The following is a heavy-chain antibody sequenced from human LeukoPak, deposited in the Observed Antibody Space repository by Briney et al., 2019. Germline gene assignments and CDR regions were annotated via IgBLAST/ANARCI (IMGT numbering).Heavy chain of an antibody. J-gene: IGHJ5*02. CDR3: ARAYCSSTNCIGWFDP. D-gene: IGHD2-2*01. V-gene: IGHV1-2*02. Sequence: ASVKVSCKASGYTFTGYYMHWVRQAPGQGLEWMGWINPNSGGTKYAQNFQGRVTMTRDTSISTGYMEMSSLRSDDTAAYYCARAYCSSTNCIGWFDPWGQGTPVTVAS. CDR1: GYTFTGYY. CDR2: INPNSGGT.